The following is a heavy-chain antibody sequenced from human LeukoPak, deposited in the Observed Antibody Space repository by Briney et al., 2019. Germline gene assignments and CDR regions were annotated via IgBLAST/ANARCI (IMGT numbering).Heavy chain of an antibody. V-gene: IGHV3-30-3*01. CDR1: GLTFSNYA. Sequence: GGSLRLSCAVSGLTFSNYAMNWVRHAPGKGLDWVSVISYDGTNKYYADSVKGRFTISRDNSKNTLYLQMNSLRAEDTAVYYCAREADGSDYWGQGTLVTVSS. CDR3: AREADGSDY. J-gene: IGHJ4*02. CDR2: ISYDGTNK. D-gene: IGHD3-10*01.